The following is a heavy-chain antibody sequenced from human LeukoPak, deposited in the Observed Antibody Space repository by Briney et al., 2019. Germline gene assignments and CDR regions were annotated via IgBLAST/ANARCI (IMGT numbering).Heavy chain of an antibody. CDR1: GGSFNGYY. V-gene: IGHV4-34*01. CDR3: ARVPPRFDRSGYLLRAFDI. D-gene: IGHD3-22*01. CDR2: INHIGST. Sequence: PSETLSLTCTVYGGSFNGYYWTWIRPPRGMGLEWIGEINHIGSTNYNPSLKSRVTIPVDPSQNQFSLNLSSVTAADTAVYYCARVPPRFDRSGYLLRAFDIWGQGTMVIVSS. J-gene: IGHJ3*02.